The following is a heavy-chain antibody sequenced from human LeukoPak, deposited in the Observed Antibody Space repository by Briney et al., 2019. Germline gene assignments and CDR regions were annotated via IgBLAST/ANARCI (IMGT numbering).Heavy chain of an antibody. CDR3: ARALHYDILTGYYERYYFDY. J-gene: IGHJ4*02. Sequence: SETLSLTCTVSGGSISSYYWSWIRQPPGKGLEWIGYIYYSGSTNYNPSLKSRVTISVDTSKNQFSLKLSSVTAADTAVYYCARALHYDILTGYYERYYFDYWGQGTLVTVSS. D-gene: IGHD3-9*01. CDR2: IYYSGST. V-gene: IGHV4-59*01. CDR1: GGSISSYY.